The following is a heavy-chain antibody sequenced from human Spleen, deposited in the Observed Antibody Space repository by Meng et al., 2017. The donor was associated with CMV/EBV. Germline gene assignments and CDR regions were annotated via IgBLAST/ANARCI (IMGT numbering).Heavy chain of an antibody. J-gene: IGHJ4*02. CDR1: GFTFSSYA. D-gene: IGHD3-22*01. Sequence: GESLKISCAASGFTFSSYAMSWVRQAPGKGLEWVSAISGSGGSTYYADSVKGRFTISRDNSKNTLYLQMNSLRAEDTAVYYCARDLEPHYSGYYYSAGYWGQGTLVTVSS. CDR2: ISGSGGST. V-gene: IGHV3-23*01. CDR3: ARDLEPHYSGYYYSAGY.